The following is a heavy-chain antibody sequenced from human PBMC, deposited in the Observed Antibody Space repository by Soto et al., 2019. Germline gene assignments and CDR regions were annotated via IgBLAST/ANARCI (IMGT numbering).Heavy chain of an antibody. CDR1: GYTFTGYY. J-gene: IGHJ6*03. CDR3: ARGRHDYGSGSFPIYYYYMDV. CDR2: MNPNSGNT. D-gene: IGHD3-10*01. Sequence: ASVKVSCKASGYTFTGYYMHWVRQATGQGLGWMGWMNPNSGNTGYAQKFQGRVTMTRNTSISTAYMELSSLRSEDTAVYYCARGRHDYGSGSFPIYYYYMDVWGKGTTVTVSS. V-gene: IGHV1-8*02.